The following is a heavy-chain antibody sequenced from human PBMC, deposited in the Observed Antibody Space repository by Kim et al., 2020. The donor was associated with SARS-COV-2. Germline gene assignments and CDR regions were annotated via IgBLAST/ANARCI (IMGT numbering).Heavy chain of an antibody. CDR3: ARTAASLVVAAAYYYYYYMDV. J-gene: IGHJ6*03. D-gene: IGHD2-15*01. V-gene: IGHV4-34*01. CDR2: INHSGST. CDR1: GGSFSGYY. Sequence: SETLSLTCAVYGGSFSGYYWSWIRQPPGKGLEWIGEINHSGSTNYNPSLKSRVTISVDTSKNQFSLKLSSVTAADTAVYYCARTAASLVVAAAYYYYYYMDVWGKGTTVTVSS.